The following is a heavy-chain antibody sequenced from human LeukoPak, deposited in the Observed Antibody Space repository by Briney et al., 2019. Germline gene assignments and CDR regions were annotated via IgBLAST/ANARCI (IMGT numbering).Heavy chain of an antibody. J-gene: IGHJ4*02. D-gene: IGHD3-10*01. CDR2: IYYSGST. CDR3: ARGYYGSGSYYRGYYFDY. Sequence: SETLSLTCTVSGGSISSYYWSWIRQPPGKGLEWIGYIYYSGSTNYNPSLKSRVTISVDTSKNQFSLKLSSVTAADTAVYYCARGYYGSGSYYRGYYFDYWGQGTLVTVSS. CDR1: GGSISSYY. V-gene: IGHV4-59*08.